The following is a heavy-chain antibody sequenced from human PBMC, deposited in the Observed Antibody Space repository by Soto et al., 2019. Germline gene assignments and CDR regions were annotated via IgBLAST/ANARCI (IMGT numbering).Heavy chain of an antibody. Sequence: QITLKESGPTLVKPTQTLTLTCTFSGFSLTTSGVGVGWIRQPPGKALEWLALIYWDDEKRYSPSLQSRLTINKDTSKNQVDLTVTNLNPADTGTYYFAHRLYASADDAFEIWGQGTMVYVSS. J-gene: IGHJ3*02. D-gene: IGHD2-2*01. V-gene: IGHV2-5*02. CDR1: GFSLTTSGVG. CDR2: IYWDDEK. CDR3: AHRLYASADDAFEI.